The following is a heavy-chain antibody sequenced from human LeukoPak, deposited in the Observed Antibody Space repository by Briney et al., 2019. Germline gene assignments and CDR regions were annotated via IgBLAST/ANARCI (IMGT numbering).Heavy chain of an antibody. Sequence: GGSLRLSCAASGFTFSSYGMHWVRQAPGKGLEWVAVIWYDGSNKYYADSVKGRFTISRDNSKNTLYLQMHSLRAEDTAVYYCARGLQTFPYYYDSSGYYWGGFDYWGQGTLVTVSS. D-gene: IGHD3-22*01. CDR2: IWYDGSNK. CDR3: ARGLQTFPYYYDSSGYYWGGFDY. J-gene: IGHJ4*02. CDR1: GFTFSSYG. V-gene: IGHV3-33*01.